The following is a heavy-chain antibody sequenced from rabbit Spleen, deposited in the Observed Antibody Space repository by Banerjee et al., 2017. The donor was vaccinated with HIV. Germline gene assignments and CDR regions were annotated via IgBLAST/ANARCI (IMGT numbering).Heavy chain of an antibody. CDR2: INAATAKP. D-gene: IGHD1-1*01. CDR1: GFDVSNYG. CDR3: ARDLVGVIGWNFYL. J-gene: IGHJ4*01. V-gene: IGHV1S45*01. Sequence: QEQLVESGGGLVQPGGSLKLSCKASGFDVSNYGMSWVRQAPGKGLEWIACINAATAKPVYATWAKGRFTISRTSSTTVTLRMTSLTAADTATYFCARDLVGVIGWNFYLWGQGTLVTVS.